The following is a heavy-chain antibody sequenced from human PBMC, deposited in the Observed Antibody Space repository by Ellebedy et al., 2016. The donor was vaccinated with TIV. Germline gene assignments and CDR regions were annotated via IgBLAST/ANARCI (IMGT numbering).Heavy chain of an antibody. V-gene: IGHV3-23*01. CDR2: ISGSGGST. CDR3: ARDSMDYYDSSGYSY. J-gene: IGHJ4*02. CDR1: GFTFSSYA. D-gene: IGHD3-22*01. Sequence: PGGSLRLSCAASGFTFSSYAMSWVRQAPGKGLGWVSAISGSGGSTYYADSVKGRFTISRDNSKNTLYLQMNSLRAEDTAVYYCARDSMDYYDSSGYSYWGQGTLVTVSS.